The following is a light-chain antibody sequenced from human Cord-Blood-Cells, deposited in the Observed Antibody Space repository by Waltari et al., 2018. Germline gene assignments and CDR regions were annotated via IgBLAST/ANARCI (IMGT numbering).Light chain of an antibody. CDR3: CSYAGSSTWV. J-gene: IGLJ3*02. Sequence: QSALPQPASVSGSPGRSITISCTGTSRDVGSYTLVSWYQPHPGKAPKLMIYEGSKRPSGVSNRFSGSKSGNTASLTISGLQAEDEADYYCCSYAGSSTWVFGGGTKLTVL. CDR2: EGS. CDR1: SRDVGSYTL. V-gene: IGLV2-23*01.